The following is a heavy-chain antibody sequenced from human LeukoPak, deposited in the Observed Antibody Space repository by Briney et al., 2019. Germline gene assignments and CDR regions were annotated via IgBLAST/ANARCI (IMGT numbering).Heavy chain of an antibody. CDR1: GFTFSSYS. D-gene: IGHD4-17*01. J-gene: IGHJ4*02. CDR3: ARVHGDYLDY. V-gene: IGHV3-48*04. CDR2: ISSSSSTI. Sequence: SGGSLRLSCAASGFTFSSYSMNWVRQAPGKGLEWVSYISSSSSTIYYADSVKGRFTISRDNAKNSLYLQMNSLRAEDTAVYYCARVHGDYLDYWGQGTLVTVSS.